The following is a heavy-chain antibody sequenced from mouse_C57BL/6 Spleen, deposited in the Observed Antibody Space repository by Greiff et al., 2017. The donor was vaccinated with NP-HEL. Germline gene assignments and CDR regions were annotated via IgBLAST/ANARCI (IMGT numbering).Heavy chain of an antibody. CDR1: GFSLTSYG. Sequence: VQRVESGPGLVQPSQSLSITCTVSGFSLTSYGVHWVRQPPGKGLEWLGVIWSGGSTDYNAAFISRLSISKDNSKSQVFFKMNSLQADDTAIYYCAKNDGPAWFAYWGQGTLVTVSA. CDR3: AKNDGPAWFAY. D-gene: IGHD2-3*01. V-gene: IGHV2-4*01. CDR2: IWSGGST. J-gene: IGHJ3*01.